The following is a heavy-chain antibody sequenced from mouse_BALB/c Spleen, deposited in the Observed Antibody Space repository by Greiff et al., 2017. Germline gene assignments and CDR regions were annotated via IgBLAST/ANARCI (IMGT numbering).Heavy chain of an antibody. CDR3: ARHLYYFDY. V-gene: IGHV5-12-1*01. Sequence: EVNVVESGGGLVKPGGSLKLSCAASGFAFSSYDMSWVRQTPEKRLEWVAYISSGGGSTYYPDTVKGRFTISRDNAKNTLYLQMSSLKSEDTAMYYCARHLYYFDYWGQGTTLTVSS. CDR1: GFAFSSYD. J-gene: IGHJ2*01. CDR2: ISSGGGST.